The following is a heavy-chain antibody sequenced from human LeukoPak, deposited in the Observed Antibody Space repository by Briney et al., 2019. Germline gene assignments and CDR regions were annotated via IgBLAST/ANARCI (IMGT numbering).Heavy chain of an antibody. J-gene: IGHJ4*02. Sequence: PGGSLRLSCAASGFTFSSYGMHWVRQAPGKGLEWVAFIRYDGSNKYYADSVKGRFTISRDNSKNTLYLQMNSLRAEDTAVYYCAKVQSIAPCCSDYWGQGTLVTVSS. CDR3: AKVQSIAPCCSDY. V-gene: IGHV3-30*02. D-gene: IGHD6-6*01. CDR1: GFTFSSYG. CDR2: IRYDGSNK.